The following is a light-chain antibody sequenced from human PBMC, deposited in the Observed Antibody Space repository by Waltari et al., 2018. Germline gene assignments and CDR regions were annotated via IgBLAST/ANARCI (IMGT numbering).Light chain of an antibody. CDR2: EGS. CDR1: SSDVGTYNL. V-gene: IGLV2-23*01. CDR3: CSYAGGSTLV. Sequence: QSALTQPASVSGSPGQSITISCPGTSSDVGTYNLVSRYQQHPGKAPKLLIFEGSKRPSGVSNRCSGSKSGNTASLTISGLQAEDEADYYCCSYAGGSTLVFGGGTKLTVL. J-gene: IGLJ3*02.